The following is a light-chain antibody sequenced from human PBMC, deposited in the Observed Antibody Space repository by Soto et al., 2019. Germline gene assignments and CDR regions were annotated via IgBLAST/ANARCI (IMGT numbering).Light chain of an antibody. CDR2: GAS. Sequence: ETVLTQSPGTLSLSPGETATLSCRASQSVASNSLAWYQQKPGQAPRLLVYGASGRATDIPDRFSGRGSGTDFTLTINRLEPEDFAVYYCQNYDSSPYTFGQGTKVEIK. CDR1: QSVASNS. V-gene: IGKV3-20*01. J-gene: IGKJ2*01. CDR3: QNYDSSPYT.